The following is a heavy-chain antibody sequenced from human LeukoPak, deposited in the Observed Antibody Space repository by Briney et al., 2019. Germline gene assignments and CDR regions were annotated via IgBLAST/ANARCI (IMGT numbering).Heavy chain of an antibody. CDR1: GYTFTSYY. V-gene: IGHV1-46*01. CDR3: ASGLIPYCSSTSCWAFDI. Sequence: ASVKVSCKASGYTFTSYYMHWVRQAPGQGLEWMGIINPSGGSTSYAQKFQGRVTMTRDTSTSTVYMELSSLRSEDTAVYYCASGLIPYCSSTSCWAFDIWGQGTMVTVSS. CDR2: INPSGGST. J-gene: IGHJ3*02. D-gene: IGHD2-2*01.